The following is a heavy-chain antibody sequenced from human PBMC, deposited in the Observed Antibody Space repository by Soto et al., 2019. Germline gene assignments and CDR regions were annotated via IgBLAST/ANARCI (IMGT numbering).Heavy chain of an antibody. CDR2: IIPIFGTA. V-gene: IGHV1-69*12. Sequence: QVQLVQSGAEVKKPGSSVKVSCKASGGTFSSYAISWVRQAPGQGLEWMGGIIPIFGTADYAQKFQGSVTITANESTSTAYMALSSLRSEDTAVYYCARNYYGSGSYYIDYWGQGTLVTVSS. J-gene: IGHJ4*02. CDR1: GGTFSSYA. CDR3: ARNYYGSGSYYIDY. D-gene: IGHD3-10*01.